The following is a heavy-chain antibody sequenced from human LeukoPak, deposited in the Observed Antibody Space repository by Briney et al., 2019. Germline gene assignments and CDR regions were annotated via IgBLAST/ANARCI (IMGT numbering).Heavy chain of an antibody. D-gene: IGHD4-17*01. J-gene: IGHJ4*02. V-gene: IGHV4-38-2*01. Sequence: SETLSLTCAVSGYSISSDYYWGWIRQPPGKGLELIGSIYHSGTTYYNPSLKSRVTISIDTSKNQFSLKLSSVTAADTAVYYCTRLRGVTTYYLDYWGQGTLVTVSS. CDR3: TRLRGVTTYYLDY. CDR2: IYHSGTT. CDR1: GYSISSDYY.